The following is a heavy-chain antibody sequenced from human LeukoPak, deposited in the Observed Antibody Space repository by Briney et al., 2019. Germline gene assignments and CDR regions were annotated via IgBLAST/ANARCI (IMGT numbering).Heavy chain of an antibody. CDR2: INPKSGGT. D-gene: IGHD2-21*02. CDR3: ARDQAGAVVTPFDS. V-gene: IGHV1-2*02. Sequence: DSVTVSCMASGYTFSAYYIHWVRQAAGQGLGWMGWINPKSGGTNYAQKFQGRVTMTRATSITTAYMELSGLTSDDTAVYFCARDQAGAVVTPFDSSGPGTLVTVSS. J-gene: IGHJ4*02. CDR1: GYTFSAYY.